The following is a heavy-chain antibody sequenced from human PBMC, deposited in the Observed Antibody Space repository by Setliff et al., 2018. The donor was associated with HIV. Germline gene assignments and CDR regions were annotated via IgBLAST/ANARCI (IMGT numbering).Heavy chain of an antibody. CDR1: GGSINSGGYS. V-gene: IGHV4-61*08. Sequence: SETLSLTCTVSGGSINSGGYSWSWTRQPPGKGLEWIGYIYNSASTSYNPSLKSRVTISVDTSKNQFSLKLSSVTAADTAVYYCARHSPSDYWGQGTLVTVSS. J-gene: IGHJ4*02. CDR3: ARHSPSDY. CDR2: IYNSAST.